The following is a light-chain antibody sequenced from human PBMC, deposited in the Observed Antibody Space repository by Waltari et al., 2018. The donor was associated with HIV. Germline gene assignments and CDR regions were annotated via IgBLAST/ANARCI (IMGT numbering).Light chain of an antibody. J-gene: IGLJ1*01. V-gene: IGLV2-14*01. CDR1: RSDVGGSNS. CDR2: EVS. CDR3: SSYTSSSTPYV. Sequence: QSALTQPASVSGSPGQSITISCTGTRSDVGGSNSVSWYQQHPGKAPKLMIYEVSNRPSGVSNRFSGSKSGNTASLTISGLQAEDEADYYCSSYTSSSTPYVFGTGTKVTVL.